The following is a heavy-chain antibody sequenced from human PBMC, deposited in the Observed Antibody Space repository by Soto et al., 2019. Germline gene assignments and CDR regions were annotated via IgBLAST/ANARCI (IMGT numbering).Heavy chain of an antibody. CDR2: IYYSGST. CDR1: GGCISRYY. V-gene: IGHV4-59*01. D-gene: IGHD5-18*01. Sequence: SETLSLTCTVCGGCISRYYWSWIRQPPGKGLEWIGYIYYSGSTNYNPSLKSRVTISVDTSKNQFSLKLSSVTAADTAVYYCARGDRHSYGPWGQGTLVTVSS. CDR3: ARGDRHSYGP. J-gene: IGHJ5*02.